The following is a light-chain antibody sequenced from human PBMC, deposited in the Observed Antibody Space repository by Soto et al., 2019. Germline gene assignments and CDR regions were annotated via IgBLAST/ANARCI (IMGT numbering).Light chain of an antibody. CDR1: QSVSSTY. Sequence: EIVLTQSLGTLSLSPGERATLSCRVSQSVSSTYLAWYQQKPGQAPRLLISGASSRATGIPDRFSGSGSGTDFTLTISRLEPEDFAVYYCHHYGSSPPFTFGQGTKLEIK. CDR2: GAS. V-gene: IGKV3-20*01. CDR3: HHYGSSPPFT. J-gene: IGKJ2*01.